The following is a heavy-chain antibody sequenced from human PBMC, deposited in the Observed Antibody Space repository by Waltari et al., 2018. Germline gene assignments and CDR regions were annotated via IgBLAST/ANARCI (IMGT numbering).Heavy chain of an antibody. D-gene: IGHD3-10*01. CDR1: GDSVLISNYS. J-gene: IGHJ4*02. Sequence: QLQLLESGPGLVKPSETLSLTCTVSGDSVLISNYSWGWIRQPPGKGLEWVVNIYYGGRSSYNPSLKSRVIISVDTSKNQFSVRLTSVTAADTAVFYCARLSPPMWVRGVKGGYYFDYWGPGTLVTVSS. CDR2: IYYGGRS. V-gene: IGHV4-39*07. CDR3: ARLSPPMWVRGVKGGYYFDY.